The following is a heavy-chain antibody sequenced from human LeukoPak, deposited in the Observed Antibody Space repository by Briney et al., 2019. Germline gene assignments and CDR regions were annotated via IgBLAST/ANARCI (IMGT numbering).Heavy chain of an antibody. Sequence: PSGTLSLTCAVSGGSISSSNWWSWVRQPPGKGLEWIGEIYHSGTTYYNPSLKSRVTISTDTSKNQFSLKLSSVTAADTAVYYCARRDGSLTDWGQGIQVTVSS. CDR3: ARRDGSLTD. CDR2: IYHSGTT. D-gene: IGHD1-26*01. V-gene: IGHV4-4*02. J-gene: IGHJ4*02. CDR1: GGSISSSNW.